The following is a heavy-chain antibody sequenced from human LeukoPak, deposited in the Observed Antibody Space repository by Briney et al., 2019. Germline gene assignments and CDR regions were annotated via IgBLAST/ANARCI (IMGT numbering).Heavy chain of an antibody. Sequence: PSETLSLTCAVYGGSFSGYYWSWIGQPPGQGREWSGEINHSGSTNYNPSLKSRVTISVDTSKNQFSLKLSSVTAADTGVYYCARSWMHSYGLMDVWGEGTTVTVSS. CDR2: INHSGST. CDR3: ARSWMHSYGLMDV. V-gene: IGHV4-34*01. CDR1: GGSFSGYY. D-gene: IGHD5-18*01. J-gene: IGHJ6*04.